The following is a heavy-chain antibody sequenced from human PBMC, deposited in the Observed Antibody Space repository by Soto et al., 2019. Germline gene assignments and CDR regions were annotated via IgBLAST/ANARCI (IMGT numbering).Heavy chain of an antibody. V-gene: IGHV1-18*04. CDR1: GYTFTSYG. J-gene: IGHJ6*02. CDR2: ISAHNGNT. CDR3: ARRVYGSGSYYPYYYYYYGMDV. D-gene: IGHD3-10*01. Sequence: ASVKVSCKASGYTFTSYGISWVRQAPGQGLEWMGWISAHNGNTNYAQKLQGRVTMTTDTSTSTAYMELRSLRSDDTAVYYCARRVYGSGSYYPYYYYYYGMDVWGQGTTVTVSS.